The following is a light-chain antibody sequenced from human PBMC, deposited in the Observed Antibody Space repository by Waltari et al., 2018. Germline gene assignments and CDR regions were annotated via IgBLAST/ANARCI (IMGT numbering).Light chain of an antibody. CDR1: QGLLHSDGKTH. Sequence: VMTQTPLALSVTPGQPASISCKSSQGLLHSDGKTHLYWYLQKPGQPPKLLIYWASTRESGVPDRFSGSGSGTDFTLTISSLQAEDVAVYYCQQYYSTQYTFGQGTKLEIK. CDR3: QQYYSTQYT. V-gene: IGKV4-1*01. J-gene: IGKJ2*01. CDR2: WAS.